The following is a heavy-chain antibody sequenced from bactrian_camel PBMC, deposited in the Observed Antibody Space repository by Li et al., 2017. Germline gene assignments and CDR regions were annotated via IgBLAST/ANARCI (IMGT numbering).Heavy chain of an antibody. Sequence: VQLVESGGGLVQPGGSLRLSCAASGFIFSTYYMTWVRQAPGKGLEWVSHISQSGGETLYANSVKGRFTISRDNAKNTLSLKLNSLKTEDTAMYYCAKARSGDGWYLLDEYDYWGQGTQVTVS. V-gene: IGHV3S1*01. CDR1: GFIFSTYY. CDR3: AKARSGDGWYLLDEYDY. CDR2: ISQSGGET. J-gene: IGHJ4*01. D-gene: IGHD6*01.